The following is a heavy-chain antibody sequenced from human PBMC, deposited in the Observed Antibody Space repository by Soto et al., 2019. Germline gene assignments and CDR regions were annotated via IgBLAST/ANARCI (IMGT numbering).Heavy chain of an antibody. V-gene: IGHV4-59*01. D-gene: IGHD6-19*01. Sequence: QVQLQESGPGLVKPSETLSLTCTVSGGSISNYYWSWTRQPPGKGLAWIGYIYYTGSTNYNPSLKSRVTISVDSSENQFSLRLSSVTAADTAIYYCARGRHWLDYWGQGTLVTVSS. CDR1: GGSISNYY. CDR3: ARGRHWLDY. J-gene: IGHJ4*02. CDR2: IYYTGST.